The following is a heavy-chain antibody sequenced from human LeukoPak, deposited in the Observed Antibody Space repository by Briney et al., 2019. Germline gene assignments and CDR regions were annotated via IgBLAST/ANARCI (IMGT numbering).Heavy chain of an antibody. CDR3: AKDSAVTPYCYYYMDV. J-gene: IGHJ6*03. V-gene: IGHV3-23*01. CDR1: GFTFSSYA. Sequence: GGSLRLSCAASGFTFSSYAMSWVRQAPGKGLEWVSTISGSGGSTYYADSVKGRFTISRGNSKNTLYLQMNSLRAEDTAVYYCAKDSAVTPYCYYYMDVWGKGTTVTVSS. CDR2: ISGSGGST. D-gene: IGHD4-11*01.